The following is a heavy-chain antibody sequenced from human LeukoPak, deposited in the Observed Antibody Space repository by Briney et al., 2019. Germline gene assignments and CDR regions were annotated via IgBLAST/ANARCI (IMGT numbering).Heavy chain of an antibody. CDR1: GGSFSGYY. V-gene: IGHV4-34*01. Sequence: SEILSLTCAVYGGSFSGYYWSWIRQPPGKGLEWIGEINHSGSTNYNPSLKSRVTISVDTPTNQFSLKLSSVTAADTAVYYWARGRSGYDYELFDYWGQGTLVTVSS. J-gene: IGHJ4*02. CDR2: INHSGST. CDR3: ARGRSGYDYELFDY. D-gene: IGHD5-12*01.